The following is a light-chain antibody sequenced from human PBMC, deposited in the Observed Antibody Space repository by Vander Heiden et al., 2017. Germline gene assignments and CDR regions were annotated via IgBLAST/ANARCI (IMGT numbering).Light chain of an antibody. CDR1: KLGDKY. V-gene: IGLV3-1*01. CDR3: QAWDSSTAGWV. Sequence: SYELTQPPSVPVSPGQTASITCSGDKLGDKYACWYQQKPGQSPVLVIYRDSKRPSGIPERFSGSNSGNTATLTISGTQAMDEADYYCQAWDSSTAGWVFGGGTKLTVL. CDR2: RDS. J-gene: IGLJ3*02.